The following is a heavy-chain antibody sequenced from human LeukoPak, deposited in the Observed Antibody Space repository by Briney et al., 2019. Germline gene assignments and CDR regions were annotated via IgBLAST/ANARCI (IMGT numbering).Heavy chain of an antibody. CDR2: ITPNNGGT. CDR3: ARNYDVLTGIDA. Sequence: GASVKVSCKASGYTFTGYFMHWVRQAPGQGLEWMGWITPNNGGTHYAEKFQGRVTMTRDTSINTAYMELSGLTSDDTAVYYCARNYDVLTGIDAWGQGTLVIVSS. J-gene: IGHJ4*01. D-gene: IGHD3-9*01. CDR1: GYTFTGYF. V-gene: IGHV1-2*02.